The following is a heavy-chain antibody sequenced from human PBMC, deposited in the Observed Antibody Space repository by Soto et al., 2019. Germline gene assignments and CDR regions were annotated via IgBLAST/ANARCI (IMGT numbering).Heavy chain of an antibody. Sequence: GGSLRLSCAASGFTFSSYGMHWFRQAPGKGLEWVAVIWYDGSNKYYADSVKGRFTISRDNSKNTLYLQMNSLRAEDTAVYYCARDGDYGGNHYYYYGMDVWGQGTTVTVSS. CDR2: IWYDGSNK. V-gene: IGHV3-33*01. J-gene: IGHJ6*02. CDR3: ARDGDYGGNHYYYYGMDV. D-gene: IGHD4-17*01. CDR1: GFTFSSYG.